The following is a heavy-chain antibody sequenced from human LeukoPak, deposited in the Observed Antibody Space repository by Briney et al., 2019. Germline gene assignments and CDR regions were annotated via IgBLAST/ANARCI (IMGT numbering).Heavy chain of an antibody. CDR1: GFTVSRSF. D-gene: IGHD6-13*01. CDR3: AKIIAVAGTGEDNVFDI. Sequence: GGSLRLSCAASGFTVSRSFMNWVRQAPGKGLEWLAILYRDCGTTYYADSVKGRFTISRDSSKNTLYLQMNSLRAEDTAVYYCAKIIAVAGTGEDNVFDIWGQGTMVTVSS. CDR2: LYRDCGTT. J-gene: IGHJ3*02. V-gene: IGHV3-53*01.